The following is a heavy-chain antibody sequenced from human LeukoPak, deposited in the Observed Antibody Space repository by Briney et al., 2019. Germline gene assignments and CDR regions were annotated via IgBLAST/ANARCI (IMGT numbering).Heavy chain of an antibody. CDR2: ISSSTNTI. Sequence: GGSLRLSCEVSGFPFTLYNMNWVRQAPGKGLEWLSYISSSTNTIYYADSVKGRFTISRDNAKNSLYLQMDGLGAEDTAVYYCARELNGYGYYFFDYWGPGTLVTVSS. CDR3: ARELNGYGYYFFDY. V-gene: IGHV3-48*04. D-gene: IGHD3-16*01. J-gene: IGHJ4*02. CDR1: GFPFTLYN.